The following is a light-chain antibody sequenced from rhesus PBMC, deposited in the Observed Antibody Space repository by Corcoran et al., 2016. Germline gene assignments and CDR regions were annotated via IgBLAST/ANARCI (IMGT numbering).Light chain of an antibody. Sequence: DIQMTQSPSSLSASIGDRVTITCRASQDISSWLAWYQQKPGKPPKLLNYTASSLQSGVPSRFSGSGSGTDFTLTITSLQPEDFATYYCQQYNGAPLTFGGGTKVEIE. CDR1: QDISSW. J-gene: IGKJ4*01. CDR2: TAS. V-gene: IGKV1-21*01. CDR3: QQYNGAPLT.